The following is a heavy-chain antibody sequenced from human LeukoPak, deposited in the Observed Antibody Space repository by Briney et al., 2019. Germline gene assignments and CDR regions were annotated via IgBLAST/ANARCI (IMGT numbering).Heavy chain of an antibody. CDR2: INHSGST. CDR3: ARRRYYYDSSGSVFDY. V-gene: IGHV4-34*01. D-gene: IGHD3-22*01. J-gene: IGHJ4*02. Sequence: SETLSLTCAVYGGSFGGYYWSWIRQPPGKGLEWIGEINHSGSTNYNPSLKSRVTISVDTSKNQFSLKLSSVTAADTAVYYCARRRYYYDSSGSVFDYWGQGTLVTVSS. CDR1: GGSFGGYY.